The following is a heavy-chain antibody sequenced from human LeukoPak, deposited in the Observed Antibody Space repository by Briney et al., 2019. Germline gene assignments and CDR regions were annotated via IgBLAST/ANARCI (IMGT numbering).Heavy chain of an antibody. J-gene: IGHJ6*03. CDR2: INHSGST. CDR1: GGSFSGYY. CDR3: ARGLYDYVWGSYYYYYYYMDV. Sequence: ASETLSLTCAVYGGSFSGYYWSWIRQPPGKGLEWIGEINHSGSTNYNPSLKSRVTISVDTSKNQFSLKLSSVTAADTAVYYCARGLYDYVWGSYYYYYYYMDVWGKGTTVTISS. D-gene: IGHD3-16*01. V-gene: IGHV4-34*01.